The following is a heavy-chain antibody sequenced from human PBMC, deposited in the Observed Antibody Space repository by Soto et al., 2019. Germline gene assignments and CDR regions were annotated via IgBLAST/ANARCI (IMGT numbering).Heavy chain of an antibody. CDR3: ARDGMTTVASFDY. D-gene: IGHD4-17*01. J-gene: IGHJ4*02. CDR1: GFTFSSYA. CDR2: ISYDGSNK. V-gene: IGHV3-30-3*01. Sequence: QVQLVESGGGVVQPGRSLRLSCAASGFTFSSYAMHWVRQAPGKGLEWVAVISYDGSNKYYADSVKGRFTISRDNSKNTLYLQMNSLRAEDTAVYYCARDGMTTVASFDYWGQGTLVTVSS.